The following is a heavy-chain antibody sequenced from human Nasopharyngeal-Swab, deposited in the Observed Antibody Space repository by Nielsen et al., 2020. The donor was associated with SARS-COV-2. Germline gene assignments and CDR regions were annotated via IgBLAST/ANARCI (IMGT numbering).Heavy chain of an antibody. CDR1: GGSISSGGYY. V-gene: IGHV4-31*03. D-gene: IGHD3-3*01. J-gene: IGHJ3*02. CDR3: ARRDIRITIFGVVHDAFDI. CDR2: IYYSGST. Sequence: SETLSLTCTVSGGSISSGGYYWSWIRQHPGKGLEWIGYIYYSGSTYYNPSLKSRVTISLDTSKNQFSLKLSSVTAADTAVYYCARRDIRITIFGVVHDAFDIWGQGTMVTVSS.